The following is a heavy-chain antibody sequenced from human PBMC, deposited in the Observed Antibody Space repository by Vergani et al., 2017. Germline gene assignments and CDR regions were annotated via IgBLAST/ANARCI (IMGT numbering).Heavy chain of an antibody. Sequence: EVQLVESGGGLVKPGGSLRLSCAASGFTFSNAWMSWVRQAPGKGLEWGGRIKNKTDGGTTDYAAPVKGRFTISRDDSKNTLYLQMNSLKTEDTAGYYCTTDPFGEVLFPLYYYYYGMDVWGQGP. D-gene: IGHD3-10*01. CDR3: TTDPFGEVLFPLYYYYYGMDV. J-gene: IGHJ6*02. CDR1: GFTFSNAW. CDR2: IKNKTDGGTT. V-gene: IGHV3-15*01.